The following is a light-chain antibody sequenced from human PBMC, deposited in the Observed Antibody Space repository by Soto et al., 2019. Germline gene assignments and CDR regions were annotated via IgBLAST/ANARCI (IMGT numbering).Light chain of an antibody. CDR1: QSVSIN. CDR2: DAS. J-gene: IGKJ4*01. V-gene: IGKV3D-15*01. CDR3: QQYNNWHPLT. Sequence: EIVMTQSPGTLSVSPGERATLSCRASQSVSINLAWYQQNPGQAPRLLIYDASTRATGMPARFSGSGSGTEFTLTINILQSKDYAVYYCQQYNNWHPLTFGGGTKVEIK.